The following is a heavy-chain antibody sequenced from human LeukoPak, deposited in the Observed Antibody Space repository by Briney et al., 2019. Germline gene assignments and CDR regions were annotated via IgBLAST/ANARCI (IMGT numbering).Heavy chain of an antibody. CDR2: IYYSGST. D-gene: IGHD4-17*01. Sequence: SETLSLTCTVSGGSISSSSYYWGWIRQPPGKGLEWIGSIYYSGSTYYNPSLKSRVTISVDTSKNQFSLKLSSVTAADTAVYYCARDDYGDYGYYGMDVWGQGTTVTVSS. V-gene: IGHV4-39*07. CDR1: GGSISSSSYY. CDR3: ARDDYGDYGYYGMDV. J-gene: IGHJ6*02.